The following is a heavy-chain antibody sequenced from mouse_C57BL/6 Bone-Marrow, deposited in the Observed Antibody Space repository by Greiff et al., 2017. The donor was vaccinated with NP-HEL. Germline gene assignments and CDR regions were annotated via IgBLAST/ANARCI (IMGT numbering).Heavy chain of an antibody. D-gene: IGHD2-2*01. Sequence: QVQLQQPGAELVRPGSSVKLSCKASGYTFTSYWMDWVKQRPGQGLEWIGNIYPSDSENHYNQKFKDTAPLTVDKSSSTAYMQLSSLTAEDSAVYYCARFYYGYDDFDYWGQGTTRTVSS. CDR3: ARFYYGYDDFDY. CDR2: IYPSDSEN. CDR1: GYTFTSYW. J-gene: IGHJ2*01. V-gene: IGHV1-61*01.